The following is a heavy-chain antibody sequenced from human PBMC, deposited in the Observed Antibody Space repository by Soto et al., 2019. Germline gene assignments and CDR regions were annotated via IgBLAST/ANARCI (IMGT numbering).Heavy chain of an antibody. CDR1: GGSISRGDYY. J-gene: IGHJ5*02. D-gene: IGHD3-10*01. V-gene: IGHV4-31*03. CDR3: ASASARDYYGSGSLNWFDP. Sequence: QVQLQESGPGLVKPSQTLSLTCTVSGGSISRGDYYWSWIRQRPGKGLEWIGYIYYSGSTYYNPSLKGRVTTAVDTSKNQFPLKLSSVTAAATAVYYCASASARDYYGSGSLNWFDPWGQGTLVIVSA. CDR2: IYYSGST.